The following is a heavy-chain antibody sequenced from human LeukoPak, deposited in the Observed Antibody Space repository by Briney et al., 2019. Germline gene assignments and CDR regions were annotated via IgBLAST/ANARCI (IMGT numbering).Heavy chain of an antibody. Sequence: PGRSLRLSCAASGLTFSSYGMHWVRQAPGKGLEWVAIISNDGSRKYYAHSVEGRFTISRDNSKNTLYLQMDSLRAEDTAVYYCARDRAWNYFDYWGQGTLVTVSS. CDR1: GLTFSSYG. CDR3: ARDRAWNYFDY. CDR2: ISNDGSRK. V-gene: IGHV3-30*03. D-gene: IGHD3-3*01. J-gene: IGHJ4*02.